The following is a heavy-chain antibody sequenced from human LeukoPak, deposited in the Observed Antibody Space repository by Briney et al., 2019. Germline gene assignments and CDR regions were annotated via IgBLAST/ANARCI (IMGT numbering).Heavy chain of an antibody. Sequence: GGSLRLSCVASGFPFSSYWMTWVRQAPGKGLEWVAVISYDGSNKYYADSVKGRFTISRDNSKNTLHLQMNSLRAEDTAVYYCARDYPYSSGWYKSRYFDYWGQGTLVTVSS. D-gene: IGHD6-19*01. CDR1: GFPFSSYW. CDR2: ISYDGSNK. J-gene: IGHJ4*02. V-gene: IGHV3-30-3*01. CDR3: ARDYPYSSGWYKSRYFDY.